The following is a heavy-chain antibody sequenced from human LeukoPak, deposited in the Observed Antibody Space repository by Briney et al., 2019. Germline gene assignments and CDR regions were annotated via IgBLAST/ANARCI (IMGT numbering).Heavy chain of an antibody. J-gene: IGHJ4*02. D-gene: IGHD3-22*01. V-gene: IGHV3-74*01. CDR1: GFTFSSYS. CDR2: INSDGSST. CDR3: ARVRYYYDSSGYYTHYYFDY. Sequence: GGSLRLSCAASGFTFSSYSMNWVRQAPGKGLVWVSRINSDGSSTSYADSVKGRFTISRDNAKNTLYLQMNSLRAEDTAVYYCARVRYYYDSSGYYTHYYFDYWGQGTLVTVSS.